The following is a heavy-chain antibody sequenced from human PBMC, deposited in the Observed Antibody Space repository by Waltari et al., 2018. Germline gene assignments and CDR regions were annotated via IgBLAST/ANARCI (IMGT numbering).Heavy chain of an antibody. CDR2: INDSGRP. D-gene: IGHD3-3*01. CDR3: ARVFGYYYYYMDV. CDR1: GGSLSGYH. J-gene: IGHJ6*03. Sequence: QVQLQQWGAGLLKPSETLSLTCDVSGGSLSGYHWTWIRQPPGKGLEWIGEINDSGRPTYNPSLERRVTVSIDTANNQFSLGVSSVTAADTAVYYCARVFGYYYYYMDVWGKGTTVTISS. V-gene: IGHV4-34*02.